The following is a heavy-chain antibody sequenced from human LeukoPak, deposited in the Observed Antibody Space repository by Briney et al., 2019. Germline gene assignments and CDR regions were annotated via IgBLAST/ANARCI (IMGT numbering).Heavy chain of an antibody. V-gene: IGHV1-69*05. J-gene: IGHJ5*02. D-gene: IGHD1-26*01. CDR1: GGTFSSYA. Sequence: SVKVSCKASGGTFSSYAISWVRQAPGQGLESMGRIIPIFGAANYAQKFQGRVPITTDESTSTAYMELTSLRSDDTAVYYYARDKTEWELREFNWFDPWGQGTLVTVSS. CDR2: IIPIFGAA. CDR3: ARDKTEWELREFNWFDP.